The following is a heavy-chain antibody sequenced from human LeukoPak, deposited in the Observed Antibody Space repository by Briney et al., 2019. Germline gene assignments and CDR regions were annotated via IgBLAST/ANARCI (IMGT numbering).Heavy chain of an antibody. J-gene: IGHJ4*02. CDR1: GGSISSYY. CDR3: ARGLRAGSYYNVFDY. Sequence: KPSETLSLTCTVSGGSISSYYWSWIRQPPGKGLEWIGYIYYSGSTNYNPSLKSRVTISVDTSKNQFSLKLSSVTAADTAVYYCARGLRAGSYYNVFDYWGQGTLVTVSS. D-gene: IGHD3-10*01. V-gene: IGHV4-59*01. CDR2: IYYSGST.